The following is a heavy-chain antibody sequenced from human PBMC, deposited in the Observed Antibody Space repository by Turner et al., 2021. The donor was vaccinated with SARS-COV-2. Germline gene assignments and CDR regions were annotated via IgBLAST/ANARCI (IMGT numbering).Heavy chain of an antibody. J-gene: IGHJ4*02. V-gene: IGHV3-53*04. D-gene: IGHD2-2*01. CDR3: TTSPAVGY. CDR1: GFTGYNNY. CDR2: IYSGGQT. Sequence: EVQLVESGGGLAQPGGSLGLSCAASGFTGYNNYMTWVRQAPGKGLEWVSVIYSGGQTYYADSVKGRFTISRHSSKNTLYLQMNSLRPEDTAMYYCTTSPAVGYWGQGTLVTVSS.